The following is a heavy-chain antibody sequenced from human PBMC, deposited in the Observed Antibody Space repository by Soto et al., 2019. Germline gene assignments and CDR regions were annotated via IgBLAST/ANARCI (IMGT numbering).Heavy chain of an antibody. J-gene: IGHJ4*02. D-gene: IGHD6-19*01. V-gene: IGHV4-4*02. Sequence: QVLLQESGPGLVQPSGTLSLSCVVSGVSIGSNYYWGWVRQPPGKGLEWLGDMSHIGSVNYNPSLTSRVTISMDKSQNQFSLKRNSVTAAATAVYYWARSLGGYAIDYWGQGPLVIVSS. CDR2: MSHIGSV. CDR3: ARSLGGYAIDY. CDR1: GVSIGSNYY.